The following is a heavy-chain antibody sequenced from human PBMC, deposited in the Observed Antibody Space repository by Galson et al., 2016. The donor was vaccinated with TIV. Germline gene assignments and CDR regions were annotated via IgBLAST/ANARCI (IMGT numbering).Heavy chain of an antibody. J-gene: IGHJ4*02. Sequence: CAISGDSVSSDSAAWNWIRQSPSRGLEWLGRTYYRSKWYNDYAVAVKSRITITPDTSKNQFSLQLTSVTPEDTAAYYCARATPSVFGVVMTLDYWGQGTLVTVSS. CDR1: GDSVSSDSAA. CDR2: TYYRSKWYN. CDR3: ARATPSVFGVVMTLDY. V-gene: IGHV6-1*01. D-gene: IGHD3-3*01.